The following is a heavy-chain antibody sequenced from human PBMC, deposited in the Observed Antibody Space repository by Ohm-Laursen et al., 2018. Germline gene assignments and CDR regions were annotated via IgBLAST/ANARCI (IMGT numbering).Heavy chain of an antibody. J-gene: IGHJ4*02. CDR1: GFTFDDYA. Sequence: SLRLSCAASGFTFDDYAMHWVRQAPGKGLEWVSGISWNSGSIGYADSVKGRFTISRDNAKNSLYLQMNSLRAEDTAVYYCASERRGYWGQGTLVTVSS. D-gene: IGHD3-3*01. CDR2: ISWNSGSI. CDR3: ASERRGY. V-gene: IGHV3-9*01.